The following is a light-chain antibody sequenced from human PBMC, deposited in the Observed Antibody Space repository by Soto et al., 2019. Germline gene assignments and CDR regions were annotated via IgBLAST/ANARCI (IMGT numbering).Light chain of an antibody. CDR3: QQYGRSPL. CDR2: ATS. Sequence: EFVLTQSPGTLSLSPGETATLSCRASESVISDYSAWYQQKPGQAPRLLIYATSNRATGIPDRFSGSGSGTDFTLTISRLEPEDFAVYYSQQYGRSPLFGQGTRLEIK. J-gene: IGKJ5*01. CDR1: ESVISDY. V-gene: IGKV3-20*01.